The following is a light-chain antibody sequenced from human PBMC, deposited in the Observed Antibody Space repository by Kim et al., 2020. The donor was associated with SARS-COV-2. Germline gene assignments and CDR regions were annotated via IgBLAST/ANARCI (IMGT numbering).Light chain of an antibody. CDR2: GAS. CDR1: QSVSNSY. J-gene: IGKJ1*01. Sequence: SPGERATLSCRASQSVSNSYLAWYQQRPGQAPSLLIYGASSRATGIPDRFSGSGSGTDFTLTISRLEREDFAVYYCQQYGSSPRTFGQGTKVDIK. CDR3: QQYGSSPRT. V-gene: IGKV3-20*01.